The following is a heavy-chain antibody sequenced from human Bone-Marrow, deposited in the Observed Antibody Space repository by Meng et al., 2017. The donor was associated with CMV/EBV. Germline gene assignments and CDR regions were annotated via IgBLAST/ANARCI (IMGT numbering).Heavy chain of an antibody. V-gene: IGHV3-21*01. Sequence: GESLKIPCAASGFTFSSYSMNWVRQAPGKGLEWVSFISRSSSYIYNADSVKGRFTISRDNAKNSLYLQMNSLRAEDTAVYYCARDLAYYYDSSGYYGMDVWGQGTTVTVSS. CDR3: ARDLAYYYDSSGYYGMDV. D-gene: IGHD3-22*01. J-gene: IGHJ6*02. CDR1: GFTFSSYS. CDR2: ISRSSSYI.